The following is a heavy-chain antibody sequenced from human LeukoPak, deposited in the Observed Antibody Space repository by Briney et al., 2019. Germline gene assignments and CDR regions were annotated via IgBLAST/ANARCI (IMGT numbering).Heavy chain of an antibody. D-gene: IGHD2-2*01. CDR2: INHSGST. Sequence: PSGTLSLTCAVYGGSFSGYYWSWIRQPPGKGLEWIGEINHSGSTNYNPSLKSRVTISVDTSKNQFSLKLSSVTAADTAVYYCARGEDIVVVPAATESRTFDYWGQGTLVTVSS. J-gene: IGHJ4*02. CDR3: ARGEDIVVVPAATESRTFDY. V-gene: IGHV4-34*01. CDR1: GGSFSGYY.